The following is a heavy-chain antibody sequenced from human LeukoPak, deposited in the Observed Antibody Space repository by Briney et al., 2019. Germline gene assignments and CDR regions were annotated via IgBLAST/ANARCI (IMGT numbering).Heavy chain of an antibody. D-gene: IGHD1-26*01. CDR2: MNPNSGNT. Sequence: GASVKVSCKASGYTFTSYDINWVRQATGQGLEWMGWMNPNSGNTGYAQKFQGRVTITRNTSISTAYMELSSLRSEDTAVYYCARGGEYSGSYYYWFDPWGQGTLVTVSS. CDR3: ARGGEYSGSYYYWFDP. CDR1: GYTFTSYD. V-gene: IGHV1-8*03. J-gene: IGHJ5*02.